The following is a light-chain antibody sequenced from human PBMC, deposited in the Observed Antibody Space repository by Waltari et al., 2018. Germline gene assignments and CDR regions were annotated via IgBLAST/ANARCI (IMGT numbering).Light chain of an antibody. CDR2: EVS. CDR1: SSDIGPYTH. CDR3: TSFTSSATWV. J-gene: IGLJ3*02. V-gene: IGLV2-14*01. Sequence: QSALTQPASVSGSPGQSTTTSCTGTSSDIGPYTHVSWYQQHPGKAPKLMIYEVSNRPSGVSNRFSGSKSGNTASLTISGLQADDESHYYCTSFTSSATWVFGGGTKVTVL.